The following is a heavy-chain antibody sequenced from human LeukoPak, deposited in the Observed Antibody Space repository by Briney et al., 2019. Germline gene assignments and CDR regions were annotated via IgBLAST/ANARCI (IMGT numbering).Heavy chain of an antibody. CDR2: ICGSGGST. J-gene: IGHJ4*02. CDR1: GFTFSSYA. D-gene: IGHD3-22*01. V-gene: IGHV3-23*01. Sequence: GVSLRLSCAASGFTFSSYAMSWVRQAPGKGLEWVSAICGSGGSTYYADSVKGRFTISRDNSKNTLYLQMNSLRAEDTAVYYCAKDFTLDGYDSSGYYGANFDYWGQGTLVTVST. CDR3: AKDFTLDGYDSSGYYGANFDY.